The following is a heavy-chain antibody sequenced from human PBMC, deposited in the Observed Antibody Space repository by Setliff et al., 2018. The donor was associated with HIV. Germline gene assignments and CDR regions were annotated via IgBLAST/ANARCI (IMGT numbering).Heavy chain of an antibody. Sequence: LSLTCSVSGGSITSNTYFWDWIRQAPGKGLEWIGSIYHSGNTYYNPSLKSRVSISVDTSKRQFSLKLTSVTAGDSALYYCARRRGQKATGWYYFDFWGQGALVTVSS. D-gene: IGHD6-19*01. CDR3: ARRRGQKATGWYYFDF. J-gene: IGHJ4*02. CDR2: IYHSGNT. V-gene: IGHV4-39*01. CDR1: GGSITSNTYF.